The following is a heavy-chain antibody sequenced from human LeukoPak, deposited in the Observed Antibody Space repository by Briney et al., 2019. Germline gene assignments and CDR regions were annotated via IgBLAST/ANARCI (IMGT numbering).Heavy chain of an antibody. D-gene: IGHD1-14*01. J-gene: IGHJ4*02. Sequence: SETLSLTCSVSGYSINRGYHWAWVRQPPGKGLEWIGSVHHSGATYYNPSLNSRLTISVDTSKNQFSLKMDSVTAADTAVYYCARINFNPDYWGQGTLVSVSS. CDR3: ARINFNPDY. V-gene: IGHV4-38-2*02. CDR2: VHHSGAT. CDR1: GYSINRGYH.